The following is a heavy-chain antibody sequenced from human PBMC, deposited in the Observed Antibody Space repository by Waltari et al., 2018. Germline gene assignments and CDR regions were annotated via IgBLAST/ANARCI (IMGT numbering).Heavy chain of an antibody. CDR1: GGSISSSSYY. Sequence: QLQLQESGPGLVKPSETLSLTCTVSGGSISSSSYYWGWIRQPPGKGLEWIGSIYYSGSTYYNPALKSRVTISVDTSKNQFSRKLSSVTAADTAVYYCARAPKLLWFGDLPPPYFDYWGQGTLVTVSS. CDR3: ARAPKLLWFGDLPPPYFDY. CDR2: IYYSGST. V-gene: IGHV4-39*01. D-gene: IGHD3-10*01. J-gene: IGHJ4*02.